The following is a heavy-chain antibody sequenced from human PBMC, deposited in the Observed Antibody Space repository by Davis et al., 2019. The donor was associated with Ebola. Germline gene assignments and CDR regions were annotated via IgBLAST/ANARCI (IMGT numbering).Heavy chain of an antibody. CDR1: GGSINSGDYY. V-gene: IGHV4-30-4*01. D-gene: IGHD6-13*01. J-gene: IGHJ6*02. Sequence: LRLSCTVSGGSINSGDYYWSWICQPPGKGREWIGYILYSGSTYYNASLKSRITISLDTSKNQFSLQLSSVTAADTAVYYCARDALCQYSSWCTYYYYYGMDVWGQGTTVTVSS. CDR2: ILYSGST. CDR3: ARDALCQYSSWCTYYYYYGMDV.